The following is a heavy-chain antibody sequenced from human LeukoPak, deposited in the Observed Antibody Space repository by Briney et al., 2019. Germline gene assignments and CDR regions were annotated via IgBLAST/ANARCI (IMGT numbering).Heavy chain of an antibody. CDR3: ASRNSGSYLGAFDI. CDR1: GGTFSSYA. J-gene: IGHJ3*02. CDR2: TIPIFGIA. V-gene: IGHV1-69*04. Sequence: ASVKVSCKASGGTFSSYAISWVRQAPGQGLEWMGRTIPIFGIANYAQKFQGRVTITADKSTSTAYMELSSLRSEDTAVYYCASRNSGSYLGAFDIWGQGTMVTVSS. D-gene: IGHD1-26*01.